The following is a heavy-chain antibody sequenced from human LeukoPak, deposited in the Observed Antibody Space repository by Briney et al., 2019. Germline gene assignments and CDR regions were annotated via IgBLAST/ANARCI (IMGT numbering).Heavy chain of an antibody. V-gene: IGHV3-23*01. Sequence: GGSLRLSCAASGFTFSSYAMSWVRQAPGKGLEWVSAISGSGGSTYYADSVKGRFTISRDNSKNTLYLQTNSLRAEDTAVYYCAKDRYDSSGYYYDPPAVGSFDYWGQGTLVTVSS. J-gene: IGHJ4*02. D-gene: IGHD3-22*01. CDR2: ISGSGGST. CDR1: GFTFSSYA. CDR3: AKDRYDSSGYYYDPPAVGSFDY.